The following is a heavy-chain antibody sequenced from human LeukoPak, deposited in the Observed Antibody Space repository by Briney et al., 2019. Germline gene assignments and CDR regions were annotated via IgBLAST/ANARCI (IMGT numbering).Heavy chain of an antibody. D-gene: IGHD5-24*01. Sequence: ASVKVSCKGSGYTFTNYAVHWVRQAPGHRLEWMGWINAGNGNTKYSQKFQGRVTITRDTSASTAYMELSSLRSEDTAVYYCARGRDGYNPPGYYFDYWGQGTLVTVSS. J-gene: IGHJ4*02. CDR2: INAGNGNT. CDR1: GYTFTNYA. V-gene: IGHV1-3*01. CDR3: ARGRDGYNPPGYYFDY.